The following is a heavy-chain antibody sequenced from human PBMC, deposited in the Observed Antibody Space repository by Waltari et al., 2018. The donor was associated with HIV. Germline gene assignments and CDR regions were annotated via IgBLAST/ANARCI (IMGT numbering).Heavy chain of an antibody. D-gene: IGHD3-3*02. CDR2: IYPDDSDT. J-gene: IGHJ6*02. Sequence: EVQLVQSGAEVKKPGESLKISCKGSGFSFTSYWIGWVRQMPGKGLEWMGIIYPDDSDTRYSPSFQGQVTISSDKSIDTAYLQWSSLKVSDTATYYCARQSIRTTYRPHYYYGMDVWGQGTTVTVSS. CDR1: GFSFTSYW. V-gene: IGHV5-51*01. CDR3: ARQSIRTTYRPHYYYGMDV.